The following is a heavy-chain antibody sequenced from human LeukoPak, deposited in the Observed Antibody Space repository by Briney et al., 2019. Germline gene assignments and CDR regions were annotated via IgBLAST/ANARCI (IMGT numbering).Heavy chain of an antibody. J-gene: IGHJ2*01. CDR2: IYIGGNT. V-gene: IGHV3-66*02. D-gene: IGHD1-26*01. CDR3: ARTTTWYFDL. CDR1: GFTFSSYW. Sequence: GGSLRLSCAASGFTFSSYWMSWVRQAPGKGLEWVSIIYIGGNTYYAASVKGRFTISRDNSKNTLYLQMNSLRPEDAAVYYCARTTTWYFDLWGRGTLVTVSS.